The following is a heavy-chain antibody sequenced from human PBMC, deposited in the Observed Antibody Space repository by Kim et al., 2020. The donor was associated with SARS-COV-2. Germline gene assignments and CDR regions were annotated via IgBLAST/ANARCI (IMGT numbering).Heavy chain of an antibody. D-gene: IGHD2-21*01. CDR3: ARAAPHCGGDCSAFDY. CDR2: IYYSGST. CDR1: GGSISSGGYY. J-gene: IGHJ4*02. Sequence: SETLSLTCTVSGGSISSGGYYWSWIRQHPGKGLEWIGYIYYSGSTYYNPSLKSRVTISVDTSKNQFSLKLSSVTAADTAVYYCARAAPHCGGDCSAFDYWGQGTLVTVSS. V-gene: IGHV4-31*03.